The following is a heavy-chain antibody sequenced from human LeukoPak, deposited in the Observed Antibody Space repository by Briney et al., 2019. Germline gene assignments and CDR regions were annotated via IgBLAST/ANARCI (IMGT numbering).Heavy chain of an antibody. CDR1: GGSFSGYY. CDR3: AKFDY. V-gene: IGHV4-34*01. J-gene: IGHJ4*02. CDR2: INHSGST. Sequence: PSETLSLTCAVYGGSFSGYYWSWIRQPPGKGLEWIGEINHSGSTNYNPSLKSRVTISVDTSKNQFSLKLSSVTVADTAVYYCAKFDYWGQGTLVTVSS.